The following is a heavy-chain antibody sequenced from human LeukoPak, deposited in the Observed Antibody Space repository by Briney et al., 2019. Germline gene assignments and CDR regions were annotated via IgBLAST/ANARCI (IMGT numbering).Heavy chain of an antibody. Sequence: ASVKVSCKASGYTFGSDDINWVRQATGQGLEWMGWINPNNGNLGYAQKFQGRVTITRNTPISTAYMELRSLRSDDTAVYYCARGLDAGCSSGVQTYWGQGTLVTVSS. J-gene: IGHJ4*02. CDR3: ARGLDAGCSSGVQTY. D-gene: IGHD6-19*01. CDR2: INPNNGNL. CDR1: GYTFGSDD. V-gene: IGHV1-8*03.